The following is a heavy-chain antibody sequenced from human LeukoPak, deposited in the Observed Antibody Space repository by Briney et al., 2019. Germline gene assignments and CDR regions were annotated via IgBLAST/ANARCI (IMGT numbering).Heavy chain of an antibody. D-gene: IGHD3-16*02. CDR2: INHSGST. CDR3: ARHHDYVWGSYRYLPWFDP. J-gene: IGHJ5*02. Sequence: SETLSLTCAVYGGSFSGYYWSWIRQPPGKGLEWIGEINHSGSTNYKPSLKSRVTISVDTSKNQFSLKLSSVTAADTAVYYCARHHDYVWGSYRYLPWFDPWGQGTLVTVSS. CDR1: GGSFSGYY. V-gene: IGHV4-34*01.